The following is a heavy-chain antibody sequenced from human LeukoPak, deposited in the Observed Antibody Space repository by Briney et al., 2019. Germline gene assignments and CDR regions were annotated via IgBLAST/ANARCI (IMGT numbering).Heavy chain of an antibody. CDR3: ARLEMATIVIDY. J-gene: IGHJ4*02. V-gene: IGHV3-66*01. CDR1: GFTLSSNY. D-gene: IGHD5-12*01. CDR2: IYSGGST. Sequence: GGSLRLSCAASGFTLSSNYMSWVRQAPGKGLEWVSVIYSGGSTYYADSVKGRFTISRDNSKNTLYLQMNSLRAEDTAVYYCARLEMATIVIDYWGQGTLVTVSS.